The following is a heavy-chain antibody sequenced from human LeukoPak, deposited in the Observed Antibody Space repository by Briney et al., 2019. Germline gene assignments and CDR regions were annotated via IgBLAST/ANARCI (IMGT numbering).Heavy chain of an antibody. D-gene: IGHD3-10*01. CDR2: IRYDGSNK. V-gene: IGHV3-30*02. Sequence: GGSLRLSCAASGFTFSSYGMHWVRQAPGKGLEWVAFIRYDGSNKYYADSVKGRFTISRDNSKNTLYLQMNSLRAEDTAVYYCARDYGSRLTKGYYLDYWGQGTLVTVSS. CDR1: GFTFSSYG. CDR3: ARDYGSRLTKGYYLDY. J-gene: IGHJ4*02.